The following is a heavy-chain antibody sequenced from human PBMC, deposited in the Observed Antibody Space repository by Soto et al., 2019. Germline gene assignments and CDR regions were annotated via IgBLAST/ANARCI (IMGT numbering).Heavy chain of an antibody. CDR2: ISAGGTST. CDR3: AKDRLGGNFDY. J-gene: IGHJ4*02. Sequence: GGSLRLSCAASGFTFSDYAMTWVRQAPGKGLEWVSVISAGGTSTYYADSVKGRFTISRDNSKNTLYLQMNSLRVEDTAVYYCAKDRLGGNFDYWGQGTQVTVSS. V-gene: IGHV3-23*01. CDR1: GFTFSDYA.